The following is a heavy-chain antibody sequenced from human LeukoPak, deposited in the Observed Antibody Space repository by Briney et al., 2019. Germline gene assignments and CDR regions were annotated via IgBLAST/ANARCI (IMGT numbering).Heavy chain of an antibody. CDR2: IVPIFGTP. J-gene: IGHJ4*02. Sequence: ASAKVSCKSSGGTFSTYAISRVRQAPGQGLEWMGGIVPIFGTPNYAQNFQGRLTITADESTSTAYMDLSSLRSEDTAMYYCTTSTGYYYVPGYWGQGTLVTVSS. CDR3: TTSTGYYYVPGY. V-gene: IGHV1-69*13. D-gene: IGHD3-22*01. CDR1: GGTFSTYA.